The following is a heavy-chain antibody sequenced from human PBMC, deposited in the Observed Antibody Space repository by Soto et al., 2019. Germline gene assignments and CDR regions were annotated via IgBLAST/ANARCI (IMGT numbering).Heavy chain of an antibody. CDR3: ARGYGDYGYFDL. D-gene: IGHD4-17*01. Sequence: QVQLVQSGAEVKKPGASVKVSCEASGYTFNTYGITWVRQAPGQGLEWMGWISAYNGYTNYAQKLQDRVTMTTETSTSTAYMELRSLRSDDTAVYYCARGYGDYGYFDLWGRGTLVTVSS. J-gene: IGHJ2*01. CDR1: GYTFNTYG. V-gene: IGHV1-18*01. CDR2: ISAYNGYT.